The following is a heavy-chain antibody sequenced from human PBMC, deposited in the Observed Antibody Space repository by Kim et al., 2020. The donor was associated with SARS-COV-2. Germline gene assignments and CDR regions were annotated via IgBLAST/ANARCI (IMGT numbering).Heavy chain of an antibody. V-gene: IGHV4-31*03. Sequence: SETLSVTCTVSGGSISSGGYYWSWIRQHPGKGLEWIGYIYYSGSTYYNPSLKSRITISVDTSKNQFSLKLSSVTAADTAVYYCARAPSITIFGVVTHFDYWGQGTLITVSS. J-gene: IGHJ4*02. CDR2: IYYSGST. D-gene: IGHD3-3*01. CDR3: ARAPSITIFGVVTHFDY. CDR1: GGSISSGGYY.